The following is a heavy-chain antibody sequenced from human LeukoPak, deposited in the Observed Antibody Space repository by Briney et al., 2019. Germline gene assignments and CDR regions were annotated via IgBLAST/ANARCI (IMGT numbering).Heavy chain of an antibody. V-gene: IGHV3-21*01. CDR3: ARDLTGTTGHDY. J-gene: IGHJ4*02. D-gene: IGHD1-1*01. CDR1: GFTFSSYS. CDR2: ISSSSSYI. Sequence: GGSLRLSCAASGFTFSSYSMNWVRQAPGKGLEWVSSISSSSSYIYYADSVKGRFTISRDNAKNSLCLQMNSLRAEDTAVYYCARDLTGTTGHDYWGQGTLVTVSS.